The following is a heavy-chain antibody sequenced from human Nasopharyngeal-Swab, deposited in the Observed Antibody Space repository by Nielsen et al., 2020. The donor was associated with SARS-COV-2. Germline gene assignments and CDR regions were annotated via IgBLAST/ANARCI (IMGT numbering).Heavy chain of an antibody. J-gene: IGHJ4*02. Sequence: GESLKISCAASGFTFSGYAMSWVRQAPGKGLEWVSAIGSTGGSTYYADSVKGQFTISRDNSKNTLYLQMNSLRAEDTAVYYCATPIKPLAEIKYWGQGTLVTVSS. CDR1: GFTFSGYA. CDR2: IGSTGGST. D-gene: IGHD6-19*01. V-gene: IGHV3-23*01. CDR3: ATPIKPLAEIKY.